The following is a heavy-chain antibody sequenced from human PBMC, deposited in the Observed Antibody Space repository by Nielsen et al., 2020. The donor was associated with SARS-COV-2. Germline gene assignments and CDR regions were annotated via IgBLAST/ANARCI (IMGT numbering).Heavy chain of an antibody. D-gene: IGHD2-2*01. J-gene: IGHJ6*02. V-gene: IGHV3-53*01. CDR3: ASDSNSYNYYYYYGMDV. CDR1: GFTISSSF. CDR2: ISAST. Sequence: GESLKISCGASGFTISSSFMSWVRQAAGKGLEWASAISASTYYADSVKGRFTISRDNSKNTLYLQMNSLRAEDTAVYYCASDSNSYNYYYYYGMDVWGQGTTVTVSS.